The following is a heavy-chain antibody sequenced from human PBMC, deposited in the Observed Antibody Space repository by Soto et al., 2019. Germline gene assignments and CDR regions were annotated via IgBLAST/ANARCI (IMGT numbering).Heavy chain of an antibody. D-gene: IGHD2-21*01. J-gene: IGHJ4*02. Sequence: GGTLRLSCAVSGFYYRCYGLHWARPAPGKGLERVAAIWYDGSNKYYADSVKGRFTISRDNSKTTLYLQMNSLRAEDTAVYYCARDQFRSNYYDYWGQVTLVIFSS. CDR1: GFYYRCYG. CDR2: IWYDGSNK. V-gene: IGHV3-33*01. CDR3: ARDQFRSNYYDY.